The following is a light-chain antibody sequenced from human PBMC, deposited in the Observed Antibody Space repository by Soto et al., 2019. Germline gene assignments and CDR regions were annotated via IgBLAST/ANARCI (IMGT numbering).Light chain of an antibody. Sequence: QSVLTQPPSASGTPGQRVTMSCSGSSSNIGSNYVYWYQQLPGTAPKLLIYRNNQRPSGVPDRFSGSKSGTSASLAISGLRSEDEADYYCAAWDDSLSGWVFGGGPKLTVL. CDR3: AAWDDSLSGWV. CDR1: SSNIGSNY. J-gene: IGLJ3*02. CDR2: RNN. V-gene: IGLV1-47*01.